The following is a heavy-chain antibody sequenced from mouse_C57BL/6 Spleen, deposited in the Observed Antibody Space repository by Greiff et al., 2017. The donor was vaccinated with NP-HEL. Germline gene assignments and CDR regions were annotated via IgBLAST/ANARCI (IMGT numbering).Heavy chain of an antibody. V-gene: IGHV14-2*01. CDR1: GFNIKDYY. CDR2: IDPEDGET. Sequence: VQLQQSGAELVKPGASVKLSCTASGFNIKDYYMHWVKQRTEQGLEWIGRIDPEDGETKYAPTFQGKATITAYTSSNTAYLQLSSLTSEDTAVYYCARREVTSYYYAMDYWGQGTSVTVSS. D-gene: IGHD2-1*01. CDR3: ARREVTSYYYAMDY. J-gene: IGHJ4*01.